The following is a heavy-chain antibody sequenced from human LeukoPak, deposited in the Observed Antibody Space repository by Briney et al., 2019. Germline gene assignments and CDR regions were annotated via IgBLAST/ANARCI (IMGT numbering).Heavy chain of an antibody. CDR3: AKDLNANILTGYYVDY. Sequence: ASVKVSCKASGYTFTAYYIHWVRQAPGQGLEWMGWVNLNTGGANYARKFLGRVTMTRDTSITTAYMELSRLQSDDTAVYYCAKDLNANILTGYYVDYWGQGTLATVSS. CDR1: GYTFTAYY. V-gene: IGHV1-2*02. CDR2: VNLNTGGA. J-gene: IGHJ4*02. D-gene: IGHD3-9*01.